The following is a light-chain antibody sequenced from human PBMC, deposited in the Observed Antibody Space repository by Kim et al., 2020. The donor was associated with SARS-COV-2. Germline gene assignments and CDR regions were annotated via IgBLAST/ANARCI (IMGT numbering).Light chain of an antibody. CDR1: QNIRNY. V-gene: IGKV1-39*01. J-gene: IGKJ4*01. CDR2: GAS. CDR3: QQSYITPLT. Sequence: DIKMTQSPSSLSVSVGDRITITCRASQNIRNYLNWYQHKPGKAPKVLIYGASSLESGVPSRFSGSGSGTDFTLTISSLQPEDFATYYCQQSYITPLTFGGGTKVDIK.